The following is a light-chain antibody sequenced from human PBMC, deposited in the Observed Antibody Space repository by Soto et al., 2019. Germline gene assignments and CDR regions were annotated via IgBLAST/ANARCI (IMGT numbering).Light chain of an antibody. CDR1: RSLVFRDGNTY. V-gene: IGKV2-30*01. J-gene: IGKJ1*01. Sequence: VLTQSPLSVSVTVGQPASISCRTSRSLVFRDGNTYLHWFQQRPGQSPRRLIENVSNRDSGVTDRFTGSGSGTDFTLEISRVEAEDVGMYYCMHSIDWPWTFGQGTKVEIK. CDR2: NVS. CDR3: MHSIDWPWT.